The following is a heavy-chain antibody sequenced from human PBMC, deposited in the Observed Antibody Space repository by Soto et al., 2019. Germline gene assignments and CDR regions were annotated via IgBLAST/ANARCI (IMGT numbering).Heavy chain of an antibody. V-gene: IGHV5-51*01. CDR1: GYTFSNFW. CDR2: IYPGDSET. Sequence: GESLKISCQCSGYTFSNFWIAWVRQWPGKGLEYMGIIYPGDSETRYSPSFHGKVTISADRSIGTAYLQWSSLEVSDSAFYFCARSPRSSPYFDYWGQGALVPSPQ. J-gene: IGHJ4*02. CDR3: ARSPRSSPYFDY. D-gene: IGHD6-13*01.